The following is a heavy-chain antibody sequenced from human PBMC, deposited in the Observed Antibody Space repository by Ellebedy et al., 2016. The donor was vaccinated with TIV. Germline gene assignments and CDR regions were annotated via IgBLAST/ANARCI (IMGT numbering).Heavy chain of an antibody. CDR1: GLTFRTYC. V-gene: IGHV3-74*01. D-gene: IGHD2-2*01. CDR2: INSDGSST. J-gene: IGHJ4*02. CDR3: ASVSGAVVPAANKY. Sequence: GESLKISCTASGLTFRTYCMHWVRQAPGKVLVWVSRINSDGSSTSYADSVKGRFTISIDNAKDTLYLQMNSLRVEDTAVYYCASVSGAVVPAANKYWGQGIQVTVSS.